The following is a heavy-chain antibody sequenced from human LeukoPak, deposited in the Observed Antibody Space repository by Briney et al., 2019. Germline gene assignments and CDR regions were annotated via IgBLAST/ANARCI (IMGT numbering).Heavy chain of an antibody. CDR3: AKDWAVLGTMVPN. J-gene: IGHJ4*02. Sequence: GGSLRLSCAASGLIFGSYGMHWVRQAPGKGLEWVAFIRFDGTNKYYAESVKGRFTISRDNSKNTLYLQMNSLRPEDTAVYYCAKDWAVLGTMVPNWGQGTVVTVS. V-gene: IGHV3-30*02. CDR2: IRFDGTNK. D-gene: IGHD5-12*01. CDR1: GLIFGSYG.